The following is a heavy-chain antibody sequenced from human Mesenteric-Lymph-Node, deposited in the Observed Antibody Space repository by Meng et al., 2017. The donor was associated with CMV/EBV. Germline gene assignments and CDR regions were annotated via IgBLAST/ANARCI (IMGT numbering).Heavy chain of an antibody. Sequence: GGSLRLSCAASGFTFSGYSMNWVRQAPGKGLEWVSSISSSSSYIYYADSVKGRFTISRDNAKNSLYLQMNSLRAEDTAVYYCARASGSYDFWSGPATFDYWGQGTLVTVSS. CDR3: ARASGSYDFWSGPATFDY. CDR1: GFTFSGYS. J-gene: IGHJ4*02. D-gene: IGHD3-3*01. CDR2: ISSSSSYI. V-gene: IGHV3-21*01.